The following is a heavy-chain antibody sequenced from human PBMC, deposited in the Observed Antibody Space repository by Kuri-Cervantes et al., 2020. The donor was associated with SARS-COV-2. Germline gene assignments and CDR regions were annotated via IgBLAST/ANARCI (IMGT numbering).Heavy chain of an antibody. D-gene: IGHD1-26*01. CDR3: ARMWDYYYGMDV. Sequence: GSLRLSCTVSGGSISSYYWSWIRQPPGKGLEWIGYIYYGGSTNYNPSLKSRVTISVDTSKNQFSLKLSSVTAADTAVYYCARMWDYYYGMDVWGQGTTVTVSS. V-gene: IGHV4-59*08. CDR1: GGSISSYY. CDR2: IYYGGST. J-gene: IGHJ6*02.